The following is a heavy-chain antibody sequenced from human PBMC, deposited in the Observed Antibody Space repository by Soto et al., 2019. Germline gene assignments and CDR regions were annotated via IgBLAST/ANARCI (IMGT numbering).Heavy chain of an antibody. V-gene: IGHV1-18*04. Sequence: ASVKVSCKAYDFSFTSHGISWVRQAPGQGLEWMGWISLYNGNTNYAQQFQGRVTMTTDTSKNTLYLQMNSLRAEDTAMYYCARDSPYGGYSEGFWGQGTLVTVSS. CDR3: ARDSPYGGYSEGF. D-gene: IGHD2-21*02. CDR2: ISLYNGNT. J-gene: IGHJ4*02. CDR1: DFSFTSHG.